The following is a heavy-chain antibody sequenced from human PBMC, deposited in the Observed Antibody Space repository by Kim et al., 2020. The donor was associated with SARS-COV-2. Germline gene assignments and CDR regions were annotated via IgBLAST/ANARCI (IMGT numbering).Heavy chain of an antibody. CDR3: ARDGGAWFGESVWFDP. J-gene: IGHJ5*02. D-gene: IGHD3-10*01. CDR2: IKQDGSEK. V-gene: IGHV3-7*03. Sequence: GGSLRLSCAASGFTFSSYWMSWVRQAPGKGLEWVANIKQDGSEKYYVDSVKGRFTISRDNAKNSLYLQMNSLRAEDTAVYYCARDGGAWFGESVWFDPWGQGTLVTVSS. CDR1: GFTFSSYW.